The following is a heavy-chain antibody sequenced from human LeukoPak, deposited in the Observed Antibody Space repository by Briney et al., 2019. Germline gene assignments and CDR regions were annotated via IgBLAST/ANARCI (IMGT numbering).Heavy chain of an antibody. CDR2: INSDGSSN. Sequence: PGGSLRLSWAASGXTFSNYYVHWVRQAPGEGLVWISGINSDGSSNYYGDSVKGRFTISRDNARKTLYLLMSSLRAEDSAIYYCVRYRPAPAWGQGTLVTVAS. CDR1: GXTFSNYY. V-gene: IGHV3-74*01. D-gene: IGHD3-16*02. J-gene: IGHJ4*02. CDR3: VRYRPAPA.